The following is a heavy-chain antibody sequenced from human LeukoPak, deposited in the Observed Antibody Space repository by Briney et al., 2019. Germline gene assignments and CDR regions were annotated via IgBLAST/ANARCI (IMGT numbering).Heavy chain of an antibody. V-gene: IGHV1-24*01. Sequence: ASVKVSCKVSGYTLTELSMHGVRQAPGKGLEWTGGFDPEDGETIYAQKFQGRVTMTEDTSTDTAYMELSSLRSEDMAVYYCATGYCTNGVCPFDPWGQGTLVTVSS. CDR2: FDPEDGET. D-gene: IGHD2-8*01. CDR3: ATGYCTNGVCPFDP. CDR1: GYTLTELS. J-gene: IGHJ5*02.